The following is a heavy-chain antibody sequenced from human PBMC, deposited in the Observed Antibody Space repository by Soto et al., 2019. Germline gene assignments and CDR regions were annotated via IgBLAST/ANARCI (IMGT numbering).Heavy chain of an antibody. CDR2: ISYDGSNK. D-gene: IGHD2-15*01. V-gene: IGHV3-30*18. CDR1: GFTFSSYG. Sequence: VQLVESGGGVVQPGRSLRLSCAASGFTFSSYGMHWVRQAPGKGLEWVAVISYDGSNKYYADSVKGRFTISRDNSKNTLYLQMNSLRAEDTAVYYCAKTAQYCSGGSCGFDYWGQGTLVTVSS. CDR3: AKTAQYCSGGSCGFDY. J-gene: IGHJ4*02.